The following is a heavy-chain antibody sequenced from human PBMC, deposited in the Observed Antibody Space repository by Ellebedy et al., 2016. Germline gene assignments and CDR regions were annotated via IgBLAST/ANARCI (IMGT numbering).Heavy chain of an antibody. CDR2: IKQDGSEK. Sequence: GGSLRLXXAASGFTFSNYRMSWVRQAPGKGLEWVADIKQDGSEKYYVDSVKGRFTISRDNAKNSLNLQMNSLRVDDTAVYYCASAIDYWGQGTLVTVSS. CDR3: ASAIDY. J-gene: IGHJ4*02. V-gene: IGHV3-7*01. CDR1: GFTFSNYR.